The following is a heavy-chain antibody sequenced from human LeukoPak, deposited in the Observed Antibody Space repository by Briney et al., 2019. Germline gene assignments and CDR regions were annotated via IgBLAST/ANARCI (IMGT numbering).Heavy chain of an antibody. Sequence: GGSLRLSCAASGFTFSSYAMHWVRQAPGKGLEWVAVISYDGGNKYYADSVKGRFTISRDNSKNTLYLQMNSLRAEDTAVYYCARESTDCSSTSCYAEYFDYWGQGTLVTVSS. CDR2: ISYDGGNK. D-gene: IGHD2-2*01. V-gene: IGHV3-30*04. J-gene: IGHJ4*02. CDR1: GFTFSSYA. CDR3: ARESTDCSSTSCYAEYFDY.